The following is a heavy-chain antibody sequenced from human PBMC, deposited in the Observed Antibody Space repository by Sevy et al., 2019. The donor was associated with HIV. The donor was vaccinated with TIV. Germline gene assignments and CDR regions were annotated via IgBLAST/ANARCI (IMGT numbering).Heavy chain of an antibody. J-gene: IGHJ6*03. CDR2: ISGSGTRT. V-gene: IGHV3-23*01. CDR1: GFSFDSYG. D-gene: IGHD3-22*01. Sequence: GGSLRLSCAVSGFSFDSYGMTWVRQAPGKGLEWVSGISGSGTRTYYAESVKGRFIISRDNSKNTLYLQMNSLRSEDTAIYYCAKGGGGHYDPDEIGYYFYYYNMDVWGKGTTVTVSS. CDR3: AKGGGGHYDPDEIGYYFYYYNMDV.